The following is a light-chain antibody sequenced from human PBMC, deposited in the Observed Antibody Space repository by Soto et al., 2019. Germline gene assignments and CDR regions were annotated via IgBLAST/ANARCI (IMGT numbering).Light chain of an antibody. Sequence: EIVMTQSPATLSASPGERATLSCRASQSVSINLAWYQQKPGQAPRLLVYGASARATDVPARFSGSGSGTEFTLTISSLQSEDFAVYYCQHYHDWLITFGQGTRLEIK. V-gene: IGKV3-15*01. J-gene: IGKJ5*01. CDR3: QHYHDWLIT. CDR1: QSVSIN. CDR2: GAS.